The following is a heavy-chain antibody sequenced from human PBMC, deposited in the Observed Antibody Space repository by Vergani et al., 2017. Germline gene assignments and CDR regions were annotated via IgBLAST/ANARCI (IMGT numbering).Heavy chain of an antibody. D-gene: IGHD3-10*01. V-gene: IGHV3-30*07. CDR2: ISYDGSNK. CDR1: GFTFSSYA. Sequence: QVQLVESGGGVVQPGRSLRLSCAASGFTFSSYAMHWVRQAPGKGLEWVEVISYDGSNKYYADSVKGRFTISRDNSKNTLYLQMNSLRAEDTAVYYCASALYGSGSYYPWAPSWGQGTLVTVSS. CDR3: ASALYGSGSYYPWAPS. J-gene: IGHJ5*02.